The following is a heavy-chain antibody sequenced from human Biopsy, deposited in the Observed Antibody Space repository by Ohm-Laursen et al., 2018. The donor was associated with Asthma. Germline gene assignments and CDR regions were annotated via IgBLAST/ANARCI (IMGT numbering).Heavy chain of an antibody. CDR2: ISNDGKNE. J-gene: IGHJ6*02. Sequence: SLRLSCTASGFTFSRYVMHWVRQAPGKGLEWVAVISNDGKNEYYGDSVKGRFTISRDKSKSTLYPQLSSLRAEDTAVYFCAREPIKATYFYGMDVWGQGTTVTVSS. V-gene: IGHV3-30*04. CDR1: GFTFSRYV. CDR3: AREPIKATYFYGMDV. D-gene: IGHD3-9*01.